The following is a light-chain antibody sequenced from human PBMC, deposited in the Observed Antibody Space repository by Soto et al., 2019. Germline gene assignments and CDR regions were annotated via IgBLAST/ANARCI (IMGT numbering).Light chain of an antibody. V-gene: IGKV3-20*01. CDR1: QSVSSSY. CDR2: GAS. Sequence: EIVLTQSPGTLSLSPGERATLSCMASQSVSSSYLAWYQQKPGQAPRLPIYGASSRATGIPDRFSGSGSGTDFTLTISRLEPEDFAVYYCQQYGSSPWTFGQGTKVDIK. CDR3: QQYGSSPWT. J-gene: IGKJ1*01.